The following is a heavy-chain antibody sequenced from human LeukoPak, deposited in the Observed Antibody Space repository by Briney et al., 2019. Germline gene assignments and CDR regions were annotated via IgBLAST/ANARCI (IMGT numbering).Heavy chain of an antibody. CDR2: VYYTGST. J-gene: IGHJ4*02. CDR3: ARGSLSSARRGSYYFDY. Sequence: SETLSLTCTVSGDSISSSTYYWAWIRQPPGKGLEWIGSVYYTGSTYYNPSLKSRVTASVDTSKNQFSLKLSSVTAADTAVYYCARGSLSSARRGSYYFDYWGQGTLVTVSS. D-gene: IGHD2-2*01. V-gene: IGHV4-39*07. CDR1: GDSISSSTYY.